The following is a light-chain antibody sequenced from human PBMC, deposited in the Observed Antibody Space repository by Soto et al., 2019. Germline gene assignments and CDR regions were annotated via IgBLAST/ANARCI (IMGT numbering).Light chain of an antibody. J-gene: IGKJ4*01. Sequence: EIVMTQSPATLSVSPGERATLSCRASQSVSNNLAWYQQKPGQSPRLLIYGASTRATGIPARFSGSGSKTEFTLTISSLQSEDCAVYYCQQYNNWPWLTFGGGTKVDIK. CDR2: GAS. CDR1: QSVSNN. CDR3: QQYNNWPWLT. V-gene: IGKV3-15*01.